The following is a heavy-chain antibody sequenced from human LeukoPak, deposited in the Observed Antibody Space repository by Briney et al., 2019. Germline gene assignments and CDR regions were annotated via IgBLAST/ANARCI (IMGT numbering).Heavy chain of an antibody. Sequence: ASVKVSCKASGYTFTSYGISWVRQAAGQGLEWMGWISAYNGNTNYAQKLQGRVTMTTDTSTSTAYMELRSLRSDDTAVYYCARARRYYYDSSGYFHWGQGTLVTVSS. CDR2: ISAYNGNT. D-gene: IGHD3-22*01. V-gene: IGHV1-18*01. CDR1: GYTFTSYG. CDR3: ARARRYYYDSSGYFH. J-gene: IGHJ4*02.